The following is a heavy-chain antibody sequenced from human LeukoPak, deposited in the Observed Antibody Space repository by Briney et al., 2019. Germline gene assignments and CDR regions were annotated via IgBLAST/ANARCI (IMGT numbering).Heavy chain of an antibody. CDR3: TRVVLVGTTYSYFDY. Sequence: GGSLRLSCAASGFTFNTYNMNWVRQAPGKGLEWVSSISSSSSSYIYYADSVKGRFTISRDNAKNSLYLQMNSLRAEDTAVYYCTRVVLVGTTYSYFDYWGQGTLVTVSS. CDR2: ISSSSSSYI. J-gene: IGHJ4*02. V-gene: IGHV3-21*04. CDR1: GFTFNTYN. D-gene: IGHD1-26*01.